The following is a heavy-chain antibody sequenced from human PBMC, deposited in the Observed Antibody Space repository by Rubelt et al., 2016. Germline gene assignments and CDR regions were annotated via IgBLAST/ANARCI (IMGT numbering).Heavy chain of an antibody. CDR2: IKRDGSEK. Sequence: EVRLLESGGGLVQPGGSLRLSCAVSGFTFSTNWMNWVRQAPGKGLEWVANIKRDGSEKYYVDSVRGRFTISRDNAKNSLYLQMNSLRGDDTAVYYWARVRTTVYYGMDVWGQGTTVTVSS. CDR3: ARVRTTVYYGMDV. J-gene: IGHJ6*02. V-gene: IGHV3-7*01. D-gene: IGHD4-17*01. CDR1: GFTFSTNW.